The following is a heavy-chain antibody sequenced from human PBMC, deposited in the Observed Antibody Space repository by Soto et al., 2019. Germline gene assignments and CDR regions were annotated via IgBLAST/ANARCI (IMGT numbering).Heavy chain of an antibody. V-gene: IGHV4-31*03. J-gene: IGHJ4*02. Sequence: QVQLQESGPGLVKPSQTLSLTCTVSGGSISSGGYYWRWIRQHPGKGLEWIGNIYYSGSTYYNPSLKSRVTIPVDTSKNQFSLKLSSVTAADTAVYYCARVSVDRNSDYWGKGTLVTVSS. D-gene: IGHD5-12*01. CDR1: GGSISSGGYY. CDR3: ARVSVDRNSDY. CDR2: IYYSGST.